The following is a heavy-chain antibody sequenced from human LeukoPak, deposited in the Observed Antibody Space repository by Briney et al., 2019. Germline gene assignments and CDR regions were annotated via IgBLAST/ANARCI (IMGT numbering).Heavy chain of an antibody. CDR2: ISGSGGST. V-gene: IGHV3-23*01. Sequence: GGSLRLSCAASGFTFSSYAMNWVRQAPGTGLDWVSAISGSGGSTYYADSVKGRFTISRDNSKNTLYLQMNSLKAEDTAVYYCAKGGGYYKGNWFDPWGQGTLVTVSS. CDR3: AKGGGYYKGNWFDP. CDR1: GFTFSSYA. J-gene: IGHJ5*02. D-gene: IGHD3-3*01.